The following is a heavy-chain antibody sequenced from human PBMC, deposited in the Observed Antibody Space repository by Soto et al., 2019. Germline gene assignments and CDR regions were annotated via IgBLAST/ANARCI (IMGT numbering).Heavy chain of an antibody. V-gene: IGHV1-69*01. Sequence: QVPLVQSGAEVKKPGSSVTVSCKASGGTFSSYAIHWVRQAPGQGLEWMGGIIPMYGPAKYAQRFQGRVTVTADESTTTVYMELTSLTSQDTAVYYCARGTSMVRGVIDNWFDPWGHGTLVTVSS. CDR1: GGTFSSYA. D-gene: IGHD3-10*01. J-gene: IGHJ5*02. CDR3: ARGTSMVRGVIDNWFDP. CDR2: IIPMYGPA.